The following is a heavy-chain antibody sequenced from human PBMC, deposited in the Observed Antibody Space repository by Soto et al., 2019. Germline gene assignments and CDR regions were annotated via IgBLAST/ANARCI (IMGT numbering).Heavy chain of an antibody. Sequence: PGESLKISCKGSGYSFTIYWIGWVRQMPGRGLEWMGIIYPGDSDTRYSPSFQGQVTISADKSISTAYLQWSSLKASDTAMYYCARSYRPHYSNYVVYYYYGMDVWGQGTTVTVSS. V-gene: IGHV5-51*01. CDR1: GYSFTIYW. D-gene: IGHD4-4*01. CDR3: ARSYRPHYSNYVVYYYYGMDV. CDR2: IYPGDSDT. J-gene: IGHJ6*02.